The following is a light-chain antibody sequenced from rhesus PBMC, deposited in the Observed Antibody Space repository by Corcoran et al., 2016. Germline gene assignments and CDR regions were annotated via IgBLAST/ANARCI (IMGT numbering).Light chain of an antibody. J-gene: IGLJ1*01. CDR2: DVT. V-gene: IGLV2-23*01. CDR1: SSDIGGYNY. Sequence: QAALTQPPSVSGSPGQSVTISCTGTSSDIGGYNYVSWYQQHPGKAPKLMIYDVTKRPSGVSDRFSGSKSGNTASLTISGLQAEDEADYYCSSYAGSNTHYIFGAGTRLTVL. CDR3: SSYAGSNTHYI.